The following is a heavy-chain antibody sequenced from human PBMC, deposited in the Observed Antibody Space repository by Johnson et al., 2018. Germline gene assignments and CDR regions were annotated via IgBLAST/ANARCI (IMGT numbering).Heavy chain of an antibody. V-gene: IGHV4-59*01. Sequence: QVQLQESGPGLVKXSETLSLTCTVFGGSISGYYWSWIRQPPGKGLEWIGYIYYSGSTNYNPSLKSRVTISVDRSKNQFSLTLNSVIAADTAVYYCARVHRAGRWAEAFDIWGQGTMVTVSS. J-gene: IGHJ3*02. CDR3: ARVHRAGRWAEAFDI. CDR2: IYYSGST. CDR1: GGSISGYY. D-gene: IGHD4-23*01.